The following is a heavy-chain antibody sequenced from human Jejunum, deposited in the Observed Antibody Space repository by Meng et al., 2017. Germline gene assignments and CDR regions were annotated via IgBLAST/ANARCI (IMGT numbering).Heavy chain of an antibody. J-gene: IGHJ4*02. V-gene: IGHV4-4*02. CDR3: ARRGGAYSTGHFPHFDD. Sequence: ESGPGLVNPSGTLSPPSPVSGGSISSTNWGSWVRQPPGKGPEWIGDVFHTGSSNYSPSLRSRVTISVDKSKNQFSLNLSSVTAADTAVYFCARRGGAYSTGHFPHFDDWGQGTLVTVSS. CDR2: VFHTGSS. CDR1: GGSISSTNW. D-gene: IGHD6-19*01.